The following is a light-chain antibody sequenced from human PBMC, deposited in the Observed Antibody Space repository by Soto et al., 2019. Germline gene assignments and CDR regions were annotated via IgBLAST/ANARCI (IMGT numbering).Light chain of an antibody. CDR3: SSYAGSNIFYV. Sequence: HSALTQPPSGNGFPGQSVTISCTGTTSDVGGYNFVSWYQQHPGKAPKLMIYEVTKRPSGVPDRFSGSKSGNTASLTVSGLQAEDEADYYCSSYAGSNIFYVFGTGTKVTVL. CDR1: TSDVGGYNF. CDR2: EVT. V-gene: IGLV2-8*01. J-gene: IGLJ1*01.